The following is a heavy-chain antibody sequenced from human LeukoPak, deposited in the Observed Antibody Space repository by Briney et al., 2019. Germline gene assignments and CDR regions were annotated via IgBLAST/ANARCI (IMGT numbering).Heavy chain of an antibody. CDR3: ARDRAVTQDWVEFDP. Sequence: GESLRLSCAGSGFSVSNDYMSWDRQAPGKGLEWVSLIRDSGETFYADSVKGRFTISRDNSKNTMYLQMNRLRVEDTAVYFCARDRAVTQDWVEFDPWGQGTLVTVSS. CDR2: IRDSGET. V-gene: IGHV3-66*03. CDR1: GFSVSNDY. J-gene: IGHJ5*02. D-gene: IGHD4-17*01.